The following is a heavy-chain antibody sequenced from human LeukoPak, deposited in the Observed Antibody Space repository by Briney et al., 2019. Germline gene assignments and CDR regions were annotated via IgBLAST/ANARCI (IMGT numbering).Heavy chain of an antibody. CDR1: GFTFSNSW. CDR3: AREAGTGDY. J-gene: IGHJ4*02. V-gene: IGHV3-7*03. Sequence: GGSLRLSCTASGFTFSNSWMSWVRQAPGKGLEWVAYIKQDGGDKYYVDSVKGRFTISRNNTKNPLFLQMNSLRAEDTAVYYCAREAGTGDYWGQGTLVTVSS. D-gene: IGHD3-10*01. CDR2: IKQDGGDK.